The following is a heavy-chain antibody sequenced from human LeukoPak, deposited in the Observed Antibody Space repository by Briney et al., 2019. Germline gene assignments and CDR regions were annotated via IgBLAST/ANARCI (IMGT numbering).Heavy chain of an antibody. D-gene: IGHD1-26*01. V-gene: IGHV4-59*01. CDR3: ARDSPWGSGVDH. Sequence: PSETLSLTCTISGGSISSYYWSWIRQPPGKGLEWIGYIDYSGTTNYHPSLKSRVTISLDTSKNQFSLKLSSVTAADTAVYYCARDSPWGSGVDHWGRGTLVTVSS. CDR1: GGSISSYY. J-gene: IGHJ4*02. CDR2: IDYSGTT.